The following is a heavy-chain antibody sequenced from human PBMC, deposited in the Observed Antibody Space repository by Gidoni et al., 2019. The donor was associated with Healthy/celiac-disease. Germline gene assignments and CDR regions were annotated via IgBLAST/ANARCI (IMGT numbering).Heavy chain of an antibody. CDR2: ISWNSGSI. V-gene: IGHV3-9*01. CDR1: GFTFDDYA. D-gene: IGHD3-22*01. CDR3: AKDIGKGTYYYDSSGYFDAFDI. J-gene: IGHJ3*02. Sequence: EVQLVESGGGLVQPGRYLRLSCAASGFTFDDYAMHWVRQAPGKGLEWVSGISWNSGSIGYADSVKGRFTISRDNAKNSLYLQMNSLRAEDTALYYCAKDIGKGTYYYDSSGYFDAFDIWGQGTMVTVSS.